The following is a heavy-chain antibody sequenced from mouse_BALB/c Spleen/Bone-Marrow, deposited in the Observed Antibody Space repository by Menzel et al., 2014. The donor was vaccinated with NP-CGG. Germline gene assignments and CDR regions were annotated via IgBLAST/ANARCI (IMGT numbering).Heavy chain of an antibody. V-gene: IGHV1S137*01. J-gene: IGHJ4*01. CDR1: GYTFTDHA. CDR3: ARSGKVRNAMDY. D-gene: IGHD2-14*01. CDR2: ISGYYGDA. Sequence: QVQLQQPGAKLVRPGVSVKISCKGSGYTFTDHAIHWVKRSHAKSLEWIGVISGYYGDAIYNQKFKGKATMTVDKSSSTAYMELARLTSEDPAIYYCARSGKVRNAMDYWGQGTSVTVSS.